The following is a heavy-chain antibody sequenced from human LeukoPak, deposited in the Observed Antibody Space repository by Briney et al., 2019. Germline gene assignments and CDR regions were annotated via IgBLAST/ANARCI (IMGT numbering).Heavy chain of an antibody. J-gene: IGHJ4*02. CDR2: IYYSGST. CDR3: ARAEGPYCSSTSCYSKFDY. CDR1: GGSVSSGSYY. V-gene: IGHV4-61*01. D-gene: IGHD2-2*01. Sequence: SETLSLTCTVSGGSVSSGSYYWSWIRQPPGKGLEWIGYIYYSGSTNYNPSLKSRVTISVDASKNQFSLKLSSVTAADTAVYYCARAEGPYCSSTSCYSKFDYWGQGTLVTVSS.